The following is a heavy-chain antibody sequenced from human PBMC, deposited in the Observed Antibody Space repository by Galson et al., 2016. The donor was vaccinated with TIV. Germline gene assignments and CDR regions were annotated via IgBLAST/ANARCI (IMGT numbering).Heavy chain of an antibody. CDR3: ARSPPLGSTIYYLDY. D-gene: IGHD1-26*01. V-gene: IGHV3-33*01. CDR1: GFTFSNYG. CDR2: MWSDGTNE. Sequence: SLRLSCAASGFTFSNYGIHWVRQAPGKGLEWVSTMWSDGTNEHYADSVRGRFTISRDNSKDTLYLHMHSLRADDTAVYYCARSPPLGSTIYYLDYWGQGTLVTVSS. J-gene: IGHJ4*02.